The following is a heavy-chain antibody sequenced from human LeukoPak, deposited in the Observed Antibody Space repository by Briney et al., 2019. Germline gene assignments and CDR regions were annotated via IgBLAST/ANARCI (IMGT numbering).Heavy chain of an antibody. Sequence: PGGSLRLSCAASGFNFSSYWMHWVRQAPGKGLVWVSYISSSGSTIYYADSMKGRFTISRDNAKNSLYLQMNSLRAEDTAIYYCARVVAAPPTYNWFDPWGQGTLVTVSS. CDR1: GFNFSSYW. CDR2: ISSSGSTI. D-gene: IGHD2-15*01. V-gene: IGHV3-48*03. CDR3: ARVVAAPPTYNWFDP. J-gene: IGHJ5*02.